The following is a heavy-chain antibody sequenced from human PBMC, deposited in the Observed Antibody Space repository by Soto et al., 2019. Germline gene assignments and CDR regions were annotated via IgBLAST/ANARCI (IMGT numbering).Heavy chain of an antibody. CDR1: GGSISSSSYY. CDR3: ARRGRSSWYFDY. D-gene: IGHD6-13*01. J-gene: IGHJ4*02. Sequence: SETLSLTCTVSGGSISSSSYYWGWIRQPPGKGLEWIGSSYYGGSTYYNPSLKSSVTISVNTSKNQFSLKLSSVTAADTAVYYCARRGRSSWYFDYWGQGTLVTVSS. V-gene: IGHV4-39*01. CDR2: SYYGGST.